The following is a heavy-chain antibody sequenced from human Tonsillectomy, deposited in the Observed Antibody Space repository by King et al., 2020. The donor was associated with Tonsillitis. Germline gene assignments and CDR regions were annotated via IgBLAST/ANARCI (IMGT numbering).Heavy chain of an antibody. V-gene: IGHV4-59*08. CDR1: GGSISSYY. D-gene: IGHD1-1*01. Sequence: VQLQESGPGLVKPSETLSLTCTVSGGSISSYYWSWIRQPPGKGLEWIGYIYYSGSTNYNPSLKSRVTISVDTSKNQFSLKLSSVTAADTAVYYCARPRYGYNWYFDIWGRGTLVTVSS. CDR3: ARPRYGYNWYFDI. J-gene: IGHJ2*01. CDR2: IYYSGST.